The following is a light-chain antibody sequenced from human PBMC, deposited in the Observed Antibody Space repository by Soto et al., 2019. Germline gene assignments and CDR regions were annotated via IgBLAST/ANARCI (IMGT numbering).Light chain of an antibody. V-gene: IGKV3-20*01. Sequence: DIVITQSPLSLPVTPGEPASISCRSSHTGSNSYLAWYQQKSGQAPRLLIYGVSTRATGTPDRFSGSGSGTEFTLTIRRLEPEDFAVYFCQHYVYPQWTFGPGTKVDIK. CDR1: HTGSNSY. J-gene: IGKJ1*01. CDR3: QHYVYPQWT. CDR2: GVS.